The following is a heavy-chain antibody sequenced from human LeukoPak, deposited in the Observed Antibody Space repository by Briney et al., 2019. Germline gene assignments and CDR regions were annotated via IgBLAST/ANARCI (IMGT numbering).Heavy chain of an antibody. CDR3: ARDRVIVVAPGAFDI. V-gene: IGHV4-4*08. CDR1: GGSITNYY. Sequence: SETLSLTCTVSGGSITNYYWSWIRQPPGKGLEWIGYIFNTGNTDYNPSLKSRVTISVDTSKNQFSLRLSSVTAADTAVYYCARDRVIVVAPGAFDIWGQGTMVTVSS. J-gene: IGHJ3*02. D-gene: IGHD3-22*01. CDR2: IFNTGNT.